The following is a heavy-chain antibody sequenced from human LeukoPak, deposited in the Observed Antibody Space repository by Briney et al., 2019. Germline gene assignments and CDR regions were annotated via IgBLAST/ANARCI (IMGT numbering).Heavy chain of an antibody. V-gene: IGHV1-2*02. Sequence: EASVKVSCKASRYTFTGYYMHWVRQAPGQGLEWMGWINPNSGGTNYAQKFQGRVTMTRDTSISTAYMELSRLRSDDTAVYYCARGYSYGYQPPLGYWGQGTLVTVSS. CDR3: ARGYSYGYQPPLGY. CDR1: RYTFTGYY. J-gene: IGHJ4*02. CDR2: INPNSGGT. D-gene: IGHD5-18*01.